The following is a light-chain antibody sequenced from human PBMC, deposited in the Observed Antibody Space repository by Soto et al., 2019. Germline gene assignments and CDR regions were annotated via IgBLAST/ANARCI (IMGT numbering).Light chain of an antibody. CDR2: EVS. CDR3: SSYTSSSTWV. Sequence: QSALTQPASVSGSPGQSITISCTGTSNDVGGYNYVSWYQQHPGKVPKLMIYEVSNRPSGVSDRFSGSRSGNTASLTISGLQAEDESDYYCSSYTSSSTWVFGGGTKLTVL. V-gene: IGLV2-14*01. CDR1: SNDVGGYNY. J-gene: IGLJ3*02.